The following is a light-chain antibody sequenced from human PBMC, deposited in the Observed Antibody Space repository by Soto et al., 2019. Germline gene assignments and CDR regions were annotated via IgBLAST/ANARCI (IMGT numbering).Light chain of an antibody. CDR3: SSYAASNNFYFV. J-gene: IGLJ3*02. V-gene: IGLV2-8*01. CDR2: EVT. Sequence: SVLPQPPSASGSPGQSVTISCTGTSSDVGGYNYVSWYQQYPGRAPKLMIYEVTKRPSGVSDRFSGSKSGNTASLTVSGLQAEDEADYYCSSYAASNNFYFVFGGGTKVTVL. CDR1: SSDVGGYNY.